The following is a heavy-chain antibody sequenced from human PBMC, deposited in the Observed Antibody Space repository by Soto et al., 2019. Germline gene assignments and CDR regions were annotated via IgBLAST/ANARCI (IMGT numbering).Heavy chain of an antibody. D-gene: IGHD3-16*01. CDR2: VYYTGST. J-gene: IGHJ6*01. Sequence: QVQLKESGPGLVRASETLSLTCNVSGGSIGSYYWNWLRQPAGKGLEWIGYVYYTGSTNYNPSLEGRATISVDSSKNQVSLNLRSVTAADSATYYCARVITYHYGMDVW. V-gene: IGHV4-59*01. CDR3: ARVITYHYGMDV. CDR1: GGSIGSYY.